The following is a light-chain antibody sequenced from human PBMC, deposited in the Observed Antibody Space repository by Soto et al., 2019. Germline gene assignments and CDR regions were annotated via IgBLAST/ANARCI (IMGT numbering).Light chain of an antibody. Sequence: DIQMTQSPSTLSAPEGDRVTITCRASQSISSWLAWYQQKPGKAPKLLIYKASSLESGVPSRFSGSGSGTEFTLTISSLQPDDFATYYCQQYNSYPSFGGGTKVEIK. J-gene: IGKJ4*01. V-gene: IGKV1-5*03. CDR2: KAS. CDR1: QSISSW. CDR3: QQYNSYPS.